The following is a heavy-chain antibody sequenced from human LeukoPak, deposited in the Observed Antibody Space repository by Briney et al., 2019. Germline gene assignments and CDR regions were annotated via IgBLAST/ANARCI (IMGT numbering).Heavy chain of an antibody. CDR1: GYIFTGYY. CDR3: ARSPVGSSALGY. CDR2: INPNSGGT. D-gene: IGHD3-10*01. J-gene: IGHJ4*02. V-gene: IGHV1-2*02. Sequence: ASVKVSCKASGYIFTGYYMHWVRQAPGQGLEWMGWINPNSGGTNYAQKFQGRVTMTRDTSISTAYMELSRLRSDDTAVYYCARSPVGSSALGYWGQGTLVTVSS.